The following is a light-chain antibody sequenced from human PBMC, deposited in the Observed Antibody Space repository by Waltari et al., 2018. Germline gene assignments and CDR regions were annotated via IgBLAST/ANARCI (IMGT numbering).Light chain of an antibody. CDR3: QQYYSYPRT. J-gene: IGKJ1*01. CDR1: PGISSY. CDR2: AAS. Sequence: AIRMTQSPSSLSASTGDRVTITCRATPGISSYLAWYHQKPGKAPKLLIYAASHLQNGVPSRFSGSGSGTDFTLTISCLQSEDFATYYCQQYYSYPRTFGQGTK. V-gene: IGKV1-8*01.